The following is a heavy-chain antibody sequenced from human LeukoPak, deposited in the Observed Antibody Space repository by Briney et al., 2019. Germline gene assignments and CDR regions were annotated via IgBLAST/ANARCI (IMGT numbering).Heavy chain of an antibody. Sequence: SVKVSCKASGGTFSNYAISWVRQAPGQGLEWMGGIIPIFGTANYAQKFQGRVTITADESTSTAYMELSSLRSEDPAVYYCARVRYCSSTSCYAFDPWGQGTLVTVSS. D-gene: IGHD2-2*01. CDR2: IIPIFGTA. J-gene: IGHJ5*02. CDR1: GGTFSNYA. V-gene: IGHV1-69*01. CDR3: ARVRYCSSTSCYAFDP.